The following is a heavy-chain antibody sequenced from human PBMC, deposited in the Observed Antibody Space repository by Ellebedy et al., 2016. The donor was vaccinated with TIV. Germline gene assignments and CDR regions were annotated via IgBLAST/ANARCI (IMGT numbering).Heavy chain of an antibody. Sequence: ASVKVSCXASGHTFSSYAISWVRQAPGQGLEWMGWINPNSGGTNYAQKFQGRVTMTRDTSISTAYMELSRLRSDDTAVYYCARGGQLVDRGTYGMDVWGQGTTVTVSS. V-gene: IGHV1-2*02. J-gene: IGHJ6*02. D-gene: IGHD6-6*01. CDR1: GHTFSSYA. CDR2: INPNSGGT. CDR3: ARGGQLVDRGTYGMDV.